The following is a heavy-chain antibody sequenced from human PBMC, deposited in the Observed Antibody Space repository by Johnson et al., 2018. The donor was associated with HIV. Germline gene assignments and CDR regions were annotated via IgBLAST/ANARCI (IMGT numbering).Heavy chain of an antibody. V-gene: IGHV3-20*04. D-gene: IGHD6-19*01. J-gene: IGHJ3*02. CDR3: ARRAGYSGQWLVQTVDAFDI. Sequence: VQLVESGGGLVQPGRSLRLSCTASGFTFADYGMSWVRQAPGKGLEWVSGINWNGGRIGYADSVKGRFTISRDNAKKSLHLQMNSLRAEDTALYYCARRAGYSGQWLVQTVDAFDIWGQGAMVTVSS. CDR1: GFTFADYG. CDR2: INWNGGRI.